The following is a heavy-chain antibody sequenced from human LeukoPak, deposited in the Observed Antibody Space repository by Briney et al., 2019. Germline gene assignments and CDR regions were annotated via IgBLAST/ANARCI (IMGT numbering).Heavy chain of an antibody. D-gene: IGHD1-26*01. Sequence: SETLSLTCAVYGGSFSGYYWSWIRQPPGKGLEWIGEINHSGSTNHNPSLKSRVTISVDTSKNQFSLKLSSVTAADTAVYYCARGLYWELLPAYWGQGTLVTVSS. CDR3: ARGLYWELLPAY. J-gene: IGHJ4*02. CDR1: GGSFSGYY. V-gene: IGHV4-34*01. CDR2: INHSGST.